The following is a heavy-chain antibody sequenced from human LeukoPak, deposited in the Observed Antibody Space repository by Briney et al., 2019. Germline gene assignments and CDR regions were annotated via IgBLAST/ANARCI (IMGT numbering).Heavy chain of an antibody. CDR2: TYYSGST. V-gene: IGHV4-39*01. D-gene: IGHD5-24*01. J-gene: IGHJ4*02. CDR1: GGSISSSSYY. Sequence: PSETLSLTCTVSGGSISSSSYYWGWIRQPPGKGLECIGSTYYSGSTYYNPSLKSRVTISVDTSKNQFSLKLSSVTAADTAVYYCARLNDGYNFKELEYWGQGTLVTVSS. CDR3: ARLNDGYNFKELEY.